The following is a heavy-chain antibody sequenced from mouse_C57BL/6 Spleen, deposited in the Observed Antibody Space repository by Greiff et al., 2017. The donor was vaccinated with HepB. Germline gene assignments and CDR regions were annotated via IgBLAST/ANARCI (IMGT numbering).Heavy chain of an antibody. V-gene: IGHV1-63*01. Sequence: VQLQQSGAELVRPGTSVKMSCKASGYTFTNYWIGWAKQRPGHGLEWIGDIYPGGGYTNYNAKFKGKATLTADKSSSTAYMQFSSLTSEDSAIYYCAREGLRGGFSMDYWGQGTSVTVSS. CDR2: IYPGGGYT. CDR3: AREGLRGGFSMDY. D-gene: IGHD2-4*01. CDR1: GYTFTNYW. J-gene: IGHJ4*01.